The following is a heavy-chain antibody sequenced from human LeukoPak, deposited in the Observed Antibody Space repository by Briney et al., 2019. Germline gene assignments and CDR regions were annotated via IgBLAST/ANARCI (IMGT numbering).Heavy chain of an antibody. V-gene: IGHV3-7*01. CDR2: IRQDGSEK. CDR1: GFTFSSYW. D-gene: IGHD3-22*01. J-gene: IGHJ1*01. CDR3: ARGHRISSGYYSGYFQH. Sequence: GGFLRLSCAASGFTFSSYWMSWVRQAPGKGLEWVANIRQDGSEKYCVDSVKGRFTISRDNAKNSLYLQMNSLRAEDTAVYYCARGHRISSGYYSGYFQHWGQGTLVTVSS.